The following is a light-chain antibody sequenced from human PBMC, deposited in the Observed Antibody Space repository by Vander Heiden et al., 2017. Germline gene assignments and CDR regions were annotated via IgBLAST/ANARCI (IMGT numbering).Light chain of an antibody. CDR1: QSISSY. CDR3: QQSYSTPQT. V-gene: IGKV1-39*01. Sequence: DIQMTQSPSSLSASVGDRVTITCRASQSISSYLNWYQQKPGKAPKLLIYAASSLQSGVPSRFSGSGSGTDFTLTISSLQPEDFATYYCQQSYSTPQTFGQGTKPEIK. J-gene: IGKJ2*01. CDR2: AAS.